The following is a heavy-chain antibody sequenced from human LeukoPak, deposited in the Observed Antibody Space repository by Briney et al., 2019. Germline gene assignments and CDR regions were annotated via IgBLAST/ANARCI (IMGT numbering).Heavy chain of an antibody. D-gene: IGHD3-22*01. CDR2: VSGSGGST. Sequence: PRGSLRLSCAASGFTFSSYARSWVRQAPGKGLEWVSAVSGSGGSTYYADSVRGRFTVSRDTSKNTLYLQMNSLRAEDTAVYYCARAFTSTGYYYVEYWGQGTLVTVSS. CDR3: ARAFTSTGYYYVEY. J-gene: IGHJ4*02. V-gene: IGHV3-23*01. CDR1: GFTFSSYA.